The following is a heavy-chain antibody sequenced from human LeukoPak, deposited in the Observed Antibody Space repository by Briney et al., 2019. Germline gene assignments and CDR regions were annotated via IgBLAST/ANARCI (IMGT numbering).Heavy chain of an antibody. J-gene: IGHJ4*02. Sequence: GESLKISCKGSGYRVTSYWIGWVRQMPGKGLEWMGIIYPGDSDIRYSPSFQGLVTISVDKSISTAYLQWSSLKASDTAMYYCARANILTGYFAFDYWGQGTLVTVSS. CDR2: IYPGDSDI. V-gene: IGHV5-51*01. D-gene: IGHD3-9*01. CDR3: ARANILTGYFAFDY. CDR1: GYRVTSYW.